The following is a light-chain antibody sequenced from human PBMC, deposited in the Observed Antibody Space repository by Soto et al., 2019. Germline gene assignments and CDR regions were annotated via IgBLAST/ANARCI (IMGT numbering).Light chain of an antibody. CDR3: QQYNNWPYT. Sequence: EIVMTQSPATLSVSPGERATLSCRASQSVSSNLAWYQQKPGQAPSLLIYGASTRATGIPGRFSGSGSGTDFNPTISRLQSEDFVDYYCQQYNNWPYTFGHGTKLEIK. CDR1: QSVSSN. J-gene: IGKJ2*01. CDR2: GAS. V-gene: IGKV3-15*01.